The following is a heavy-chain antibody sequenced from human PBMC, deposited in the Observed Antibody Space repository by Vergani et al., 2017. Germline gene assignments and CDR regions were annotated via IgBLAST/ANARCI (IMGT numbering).Heavy chain of an antibody. Sequence: EVQLLESGGGLVQPGGSLRLSCAASGFTFSSYAMSWVRQAPGKGVEWVSAISGSGGSTYYADSVKGRFTISSENSKNTLYLQLNSLRSEDTAVYYCNTPTDYDPLLMDVWGQGTTVTVSS. CDR1: GFTFSSYA. CDR3: NTPTDYDPLLMDV. CDR2: ISGSGGST. J-gene: IGHJ6*02. D-gene: IGHD3-22*01. V-gene: IGHV3-23*01.